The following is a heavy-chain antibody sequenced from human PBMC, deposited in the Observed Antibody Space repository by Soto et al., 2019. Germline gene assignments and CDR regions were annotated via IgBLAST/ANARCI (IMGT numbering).Heavy chain of an antibody. V-gene: IGHV4-31*03. CDR1: GGSISSGGYY. CDR3: ARGGKGGYYDSSGTNLDY. CDR2: IYYSGST. Sequence: QVQLPESGTGLVKPSQTLSLTCTVSGGSISSGGYYWSWIRQHPGKGLEWIGYIYYSGSTYYNPSRKRRVTLSVDTSKNQFAPKLSSVTAADTAVYYCARGGKGGYYDSSGTNLDYWGQGTLVSVSS. J-gene: IGHJ4*02. D-gene: IGHD3-22*01.